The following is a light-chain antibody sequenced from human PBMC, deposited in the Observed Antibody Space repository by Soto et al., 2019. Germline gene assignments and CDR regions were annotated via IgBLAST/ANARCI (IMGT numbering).Light chain of an antibody. J-gene: IGKJ5*01. CDR1: QSVSSSY. V-gene: IGKV3-20*01. CDR2: GAS. Sequence: EIVLTQTPGTLSLSPGERATLSCRASQSVSSSYLAWYQQKPGQAPRLLIYGASSRATGIPDRFSGSGSGTDFTLTISRLEPEDFAVYYCQQYGSSPITFGQGTLLETK. CDR3: QQYGSSPIT.